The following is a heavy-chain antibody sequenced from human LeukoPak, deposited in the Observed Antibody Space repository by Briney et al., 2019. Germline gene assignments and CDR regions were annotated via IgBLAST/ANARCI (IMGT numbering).Heavy chain of an antibody. CDR3: ARDLPGVGSGRPLDY. CDR2: INPSGGST. Sequence: TSVKVSCKASGYTFTGYYMHWVRQAPGQGLEWMGIINPSGGSTSYAQKFQGRVTMTRDTSTSTVYMELSSLRSEDTAVYYCARDLPGVGSGRPLDYWGQGTLVTVSS. CDR1: GYTFTGYY. J-gene: IGHJ4*02. V-gene: IGHV1-46*01. D-gene: IGHD3-10*01.